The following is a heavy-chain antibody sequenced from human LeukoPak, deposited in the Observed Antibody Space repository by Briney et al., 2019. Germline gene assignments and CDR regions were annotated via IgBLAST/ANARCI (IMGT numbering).Heavy chain of an antibody. CDR2: IRSKAYGGTT. D-gene: IGHD3-22*01. CDR3: TRVDDYYDSSGYYHLDAFDI. V-gene: IGHV3-49*04. Sequence: GGSLRLSCTASGFTFGDYAMSWVRQAPGKGLEWVGFIRSKAYGGTTEYAASVKGRFTISRDDSKSIAYLQMNSLKTEDTAVYYCTRVDDYYDSSGYYHLDAFDIWGQGTMVTVSS. CDR1: GFTFGDYA. J-gene: IGHJ3*02.